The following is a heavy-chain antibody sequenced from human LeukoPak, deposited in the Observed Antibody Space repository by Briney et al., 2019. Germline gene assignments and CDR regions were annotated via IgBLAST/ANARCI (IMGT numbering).Heavy chain of an antibody. CDR3: ARDGPRLQEIY. Sequence: GGSLRLSCAASGFTFSSYWMSWVRQAPGKGLEWVANIKEDGSEKDYVASVKGRFTISRDNTKNSLYLQMNSLRAEDAAVYYCARDGPRLQEIYWGQGTLVTVSS. D-gene: IGHD5-24*01. CDR1: GFTFSSYW. V-gene: IGHV3-7*01. CDR2: IKEDGSEK. J-gene: IGHJ4*02.